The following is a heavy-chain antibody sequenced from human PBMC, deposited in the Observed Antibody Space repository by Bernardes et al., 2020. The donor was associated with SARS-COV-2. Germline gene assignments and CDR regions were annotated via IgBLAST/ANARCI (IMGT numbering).Heavy chain of an antibody. V-gene: IGHV1-18*01. CDR1: GYTFTSYG. Sequence: ASVKVSCKASGYTFTSYGISWVRQAPGQGLEWMGWISAYNGNTNYAQKLQGRVTMTTDTSTSTAYMELRSLRSDDTAVYYCARDKAMVRGVTVYYYYGMDGWGQGTTVTVSS. D-gene: IGHD3-10*01. CDR3: ARDKAMVRGVTVYYYYGMDG. CDR2: ISAYNGNT. J-gene: IGHJ6*02.